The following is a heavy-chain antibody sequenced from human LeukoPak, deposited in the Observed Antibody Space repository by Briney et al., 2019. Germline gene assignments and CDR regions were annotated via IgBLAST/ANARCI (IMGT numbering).Heavy chain of an antibody. CDR3: AGGGSYYSDY. CDR2: IYSGGST. CDR1: GFTVSSNY. D-gene: IGHD2-15*01. V-gene: IGHV3-53*04. J-gene: IGHJ4*02. Sequence: GGSLRLSCAASGFTVSSNYMSWVRQAPGKGLEWVSVIYSGGSTYYADSVKGRFTISRHSSKNTLYLQMNCLRPEDTAVYYCAGGGSYYSDYWGQGTLVTVSS.